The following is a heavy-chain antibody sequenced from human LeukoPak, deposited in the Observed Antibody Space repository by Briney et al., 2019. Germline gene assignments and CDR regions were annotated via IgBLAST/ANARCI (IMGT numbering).Heavy chain of an antibody. V-gene: IGHV4-34*01. J-gene: IGHJ6*02. CDR1: GGSFSGYY. D-gene: IGHD3-10*01. CDR2: INHSGST. CDR3: ARVLTSYYYGSGSYSKPYYGMDV. Sequence: SETLSLTCAVYGGSFSGYYWSWIRQPPGKGLEWIGEINHSGSTNYNPSLKSRVTISVDTSKNQFSLKLSSVTAADTAVYYCARVLTSYYYGSGSYSKPYYGMDVWGQGTTVTVPS.